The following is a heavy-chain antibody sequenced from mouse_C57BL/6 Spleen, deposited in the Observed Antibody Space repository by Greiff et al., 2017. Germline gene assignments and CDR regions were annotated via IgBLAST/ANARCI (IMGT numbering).Heavy chain of an antibody. CDR3: ARSGDVDAMDY. CDR2: IYPGDGDT. CDR1: GYAFSSYW. D-gene: IGHD3-3*01. Sequence: QVQLQQSGAELVKPGASVKISCKASGYAFSSYWMNWVKQRPGKGLEWIGQIYPGDGDTNYNGKFKGKATLTADKSSSTAYMQLSSLTSEDSAVYFCARSGDVDAMDYWGQGTSVTVAS. V-gene: IGHV1-80*01. J-gene: IGHJ4*01.